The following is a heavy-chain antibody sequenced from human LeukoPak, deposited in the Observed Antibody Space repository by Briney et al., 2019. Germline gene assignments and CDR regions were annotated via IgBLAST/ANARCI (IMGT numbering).Heavy chain of an antibody. CDR3: ARLYGDYVDYYYMDV. Sequence: GASVKVSCKASGYTFTGYYMHWVRQAPGQGLEWMGGIIPIFGTANYAQKFQGRVTITADKSTSTAYMELSSLRSDDTAVYYCARLYGDYVDYYYMDVWGKGTTVTVSS. J-gene: IGHJ6*03. D-gene: IGHD4-17*01. CDR1: GYTFTGYY. CDR2: IIPIFGTA. V-gene: IGHV1-69*06.